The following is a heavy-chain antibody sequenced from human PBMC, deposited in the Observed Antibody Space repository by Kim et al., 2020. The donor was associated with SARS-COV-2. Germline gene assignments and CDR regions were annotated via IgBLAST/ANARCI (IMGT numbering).Heavy chain of an antibody. J-gene: IGHJ4*02. CDR2: T. V-gene: IGHV4-59*09. Sequence: TNYNSSLESRVTISLDTSNNQFSLKLTSVTPADTAVYFCVRGPTRYYFDYWGQGTLVTVSS. CDR3: VRGPTRYYFDY.